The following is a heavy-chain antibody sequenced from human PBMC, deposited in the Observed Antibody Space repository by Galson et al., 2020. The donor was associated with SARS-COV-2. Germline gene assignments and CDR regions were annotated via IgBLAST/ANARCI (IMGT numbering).Heavy chain of an antibody. CDR2: IYYSGST. V-gene: IGHV4-39*01. Sequence: SETLSLTCNVSGGSISSSTYYWGWIRQPPGKGLEWIGTIYYSGSTYYNPSLNSRVTMFVDTSKNQFSLKLNSVTAADTAIYYCARHGDYDFLSGYYGWFDPGGQGTLVTVSS. CDR1: GGSISSSTYY. J-gene: IGHJ5*02. CDR3: ARHGDYDFLSGYYGWFDP. D-gene: IGHD3-3*01.